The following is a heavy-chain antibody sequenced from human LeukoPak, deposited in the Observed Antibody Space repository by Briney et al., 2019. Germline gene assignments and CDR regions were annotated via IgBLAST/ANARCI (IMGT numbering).Heavy chain of an antibody. D-gene: IGHD3-10*01. CDR2: IIPIFGTA. J-gene: IGHJ4*02. V-gene: IGHV1-69*01. CDR3: ARGVIAGFHYFDY. CDR1: GGSFRSYA. Sequence: GASVKVSCKASGGSFRSYAISWGRQAPGQGLEWMGGIIPIFGTANYAQKFQGRVTITADESTSTAYMELSSLRSEDTAVYYCARGVIAGFHYFDYWGQGTLVTVSS.